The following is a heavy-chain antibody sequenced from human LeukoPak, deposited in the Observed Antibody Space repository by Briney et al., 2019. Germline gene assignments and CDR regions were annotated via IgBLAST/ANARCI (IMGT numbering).Heavy chain of an antibody. D-gene: IGHD3-16*01. V-gene: IGHV3-21*01. Sequence: PGGSLRLSCEASGFPFSSYSMNWIRQAPGKGLEWVSSICRRSNYIYYADSVKGRFIISRDSATVYLQMNSLRAEDTAVYYCARGPEGDLSYNWFDPWGQEALVTVSS. J-gene: IGHJ5*02. CDR2: ICRRSNYI. CDR1: GFPFSSYS. CDR3: ARGPEGDLSYNWFDP.